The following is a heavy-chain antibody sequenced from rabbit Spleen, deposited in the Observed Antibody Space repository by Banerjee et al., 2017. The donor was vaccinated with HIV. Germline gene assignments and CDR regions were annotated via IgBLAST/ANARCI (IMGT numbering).Heavy chain of an antibody. CDR1: GFDLSTYYY. J-gene: IGHJ4*01. Sequence: QEQLEESGGGLVKPGASLTLTCTASGFDLSTYYYMCWVRQAPGKGLEWIACIYTSSGSTWYASCAKCRFTISKTSSTTVTLQMTSLTAADTATYFCARSGYVGWGGDGDLTGNKLWGQGTLVTVS. D-gene: IGHD4-1*01. CDR2: IYTSSGST. V-gene: IGHV1S45*01. CDR3: ARSGYVGWGGDGDLTGNKL.